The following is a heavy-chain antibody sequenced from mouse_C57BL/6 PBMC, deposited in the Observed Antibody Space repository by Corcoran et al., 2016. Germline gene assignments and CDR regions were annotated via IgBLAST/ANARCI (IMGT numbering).Heavy chain of an antibody. Sequence: QVQLKQSGAELVRPGASVKLSCKASGYTFTDYYINWVKQRPGQGLEWIARIYPGSGNTYYNEKFKGKATLTAEKSSSTAYMQLSSLTSEDSAVYFCARWGSTAEAWCAYWGQGTLVTVSA. CDR3: ARWGSTAEAWCAY. CDR2: IYPGSGNT. V-gene: IGHV1-76*01. D-gene: IGHD1-2*01. CDR1: GYTFTDYY. J-gene: IGHJ3*01.